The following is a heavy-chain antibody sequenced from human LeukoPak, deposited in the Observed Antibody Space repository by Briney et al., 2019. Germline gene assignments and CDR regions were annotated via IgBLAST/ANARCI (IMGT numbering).Heavy chain of an antibody. CDR1: GLTFSSYG. Sequence: GGSLRLSCAASGLTFSSYGMNWVRQAPGKGLEWVSSISGSGDSTYHADSVRGRFTASRDNSKNTLYLQMNSLRAEDTAVYYCAKDRGYDILTGYYPFDYWGQGTLVTVSS. D-gene: IGHD3-9*01. V-gene: IGHV3-23*01. CDR2: ISGSGDST. J-gene: IGHJ4*02. CDR3: AKDRGYDILTGYYPFDY.